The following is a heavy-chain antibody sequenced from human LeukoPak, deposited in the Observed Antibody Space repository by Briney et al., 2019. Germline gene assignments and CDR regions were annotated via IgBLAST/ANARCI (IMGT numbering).Heavy chain of an antibody. CDR1: GFTFSSYA. J-gene: IGHJ4*02. V-gene: IGHV3-23*01. CDR2: ISGSGGST. Sequence: PGGSLRLSCAASGFTFSSYAMSWVRQAPGKGLEWVSAISGSGGSTYYADSVKGRFTISRDNSKNTLYLQMNSLRAEDTAVYYCAKAPLDCSGGSCYSCYFDYWGQGTLVTVSS. D-gene: IGHD2-15*01. CDR3: AKAPLDCSGGSCYSCYFDY.